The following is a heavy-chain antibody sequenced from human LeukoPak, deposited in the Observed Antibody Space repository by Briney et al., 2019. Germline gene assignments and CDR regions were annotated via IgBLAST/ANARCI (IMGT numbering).Heavy chain of an antibody. CDR1: GGSISSSSYY. J-gene: IGHJ5*02. V-gene: IGHV4-39*01. D-gene: IGHD6-13*01. CDR2: IYYSGST. CDR3: ARHASIAALVDWFDP. Sequence: PSETLSLTCTVSGGSISSSSYYWGWIRQPPGKGLEWIGRIYYSGSTYYNPSLKSRVTISVDTSKNQFSLKLSSVTAADTAVYYCARHASIAALVDWFDPWGQGTLVTVSS.